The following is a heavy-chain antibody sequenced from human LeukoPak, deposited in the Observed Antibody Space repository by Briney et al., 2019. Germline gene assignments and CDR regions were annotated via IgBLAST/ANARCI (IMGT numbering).Heavy chain of an antibody. J-gene: IGHJ4*02. CDR2: IKQDGSEQ. CDR1: GFTFSKYW. CDR3: ARDRGSISGWYFPLDY. V-gene: IGHV3-7*01. D-gene: IGHD6-13*01. Sequence: PGGSLRLSCAASGFTFSKYWMSWVRQAPGKGLQWVANIKQDGSEQYYADSVKGRFTISRDNAKNSLYLQINSLRAEDTAVYCCARDRGSISGWYFPLDYWGQGTLVTVSS.